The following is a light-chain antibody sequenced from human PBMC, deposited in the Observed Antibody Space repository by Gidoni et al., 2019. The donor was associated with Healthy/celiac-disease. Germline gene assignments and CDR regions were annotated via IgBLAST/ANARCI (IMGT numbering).Light chain of an antibody. CDR2: DAS. CDR1: QDSSNY. V-gene: IGKV1-33*01. J-gene: IGKJ4*01. CDR3: EQYDNLPLT. Sequence: DIQVTQSPSSLSASVGDRVTIPCQASQDSSNYINWYPQKPGKAPKPLIYDASNVETGVPSRFSGRGSGSDFTFTISSLQPEDMATYYCEQYDNLPLTFGGGTKVEIK.